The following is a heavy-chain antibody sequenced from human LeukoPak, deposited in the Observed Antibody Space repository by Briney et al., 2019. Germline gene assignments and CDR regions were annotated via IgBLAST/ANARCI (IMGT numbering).Heavy chain of an antibody. J-gene: IGHJ4*02. CDR1: GFTFSSYA. CDR3: AKDQGPELAAPTFDY. D-gene: IGHD1-14*01. V-gene: IGHV3-30-3*01. Sequence: GGSLRLSCAASGFTFSSYATHWVRQAPGKGLEWVAVISYDGSNEYYADSVKGRFTISRDNSKNTLYLQMNSLRAGDTAVYYCAKDQGPELAAPTFDYWGQGTLVTVSS. CDR2: ISYDGSNE.